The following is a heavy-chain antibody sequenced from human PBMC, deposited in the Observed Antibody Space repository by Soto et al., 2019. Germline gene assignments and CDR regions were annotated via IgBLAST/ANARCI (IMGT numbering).Heavy chain of an antibody. CDR2: MNPSGGST. CDR3: ARDLDIVLVPAAIGGFALDY. V-gene: IGHV1-46*01. J-gene: IGHJ4*02. CDR1: GFTLTRNY. Sequence: EASVEVSCKASGFTLTRNYMRWVRQAPGQGLEWMGIMNPSGGSTNYAQTFQDRVTMTRDTSTSTVYMELSSLRSDDTAVYYCARDLDIVLVPAAIGGFALDYWGQGTLVTVSS. D-gene: IGHD2-2*03.